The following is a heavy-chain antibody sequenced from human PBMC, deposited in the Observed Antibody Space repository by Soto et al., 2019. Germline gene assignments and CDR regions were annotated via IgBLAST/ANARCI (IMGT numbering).Heavy chain of an antibody. CDR2: MSGSSSTT. J-gene: IGHJ4*02. V-gene: IGHV3-23*01. D-gene: IGHD1-7*01. Sequence: GGSLRLSCATSGLTFSNYAMSWVRQAPGGGLEWVSSMSGSSSTTYYANSVRGRFTISRDRSKNTLYLQMSSLRAEDTALYYCAKNQERELPRVIDFWGQGTLVTVSS. CDR1: GLTFSNYA. CDR3: AKNQERELPRVIDF.